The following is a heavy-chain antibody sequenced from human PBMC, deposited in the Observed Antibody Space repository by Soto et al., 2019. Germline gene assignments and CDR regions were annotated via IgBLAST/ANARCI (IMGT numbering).Heavy chain of an antibody. CDR1: GYTFTSYD. Sequence: QVQVVQSGAEVKKPGASVRVSCKTSGYTFTSYDLNWVRQAPGQGLEWMGWMSPDSGNAGYAQQFQGRLTMTSNTSISTAYMELSSLRSEDKAVYYCAVTTGYWGRGTMVTVSS. J-gene: IGHJ4*02. D-gene: IGHD4-17*01. CDR3: AVTTGY. V-gene: IGHV1-8*01. CDR2: MSPDSGNA.